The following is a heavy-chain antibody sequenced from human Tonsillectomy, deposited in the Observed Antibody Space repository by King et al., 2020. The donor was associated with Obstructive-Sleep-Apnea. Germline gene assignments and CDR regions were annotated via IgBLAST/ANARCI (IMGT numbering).Heavy chain of an antibody. J-gene: IGHJ4*02. CDR2: ISYDGNKK. D-gene: IGHD6-19*01. Sequence: VQLVESGGGVVQPGRSLRLSCAASGFTFSSYAMHWVRQAPGKGLEWVAVISYDGNKKYYADSVKGRFTISRDNSKNTLSLQMNSLRAEETAVYYCAREKAGLDYWGQGTLVTVSS. V-gene: IGHV3-30*04. CDR1: GFTFSSYA. CDR3: AREKAGLDY.